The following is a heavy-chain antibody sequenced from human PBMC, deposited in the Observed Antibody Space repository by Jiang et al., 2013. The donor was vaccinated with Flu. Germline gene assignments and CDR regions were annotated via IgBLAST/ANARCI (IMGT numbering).Heavy chain of an antibody. D-gene: IGHD3-10*01. CDR1: GYTFTSYS. CDR2: INTNTGNP. CDR3: ARTYYDGFCRLRYFDY. Sequence: QSGSELKKPGASVIVSCKTSGYTFTSYSLNWVRQAPGQGLEWMGWINTNTGNPTYGQGFTGRFVISLDTSVSTAYLQISSLKAEDTALYYCARTYYDGFCRLRYFDYWGQGTLVTVSS. V-gene: IGHV7-4-1*02. J-gene: IGHJ4*02.